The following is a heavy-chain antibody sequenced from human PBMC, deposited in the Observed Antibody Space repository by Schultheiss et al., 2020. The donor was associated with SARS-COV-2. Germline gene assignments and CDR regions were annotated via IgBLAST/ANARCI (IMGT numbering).Heavy chain of an antibody. CDR2: IYYSGST. J-gene: IGHJ4*02. CDR1: GGSISSGGYY. D-gene: IGHD3-22*01. CDR3: VRVPYYHDSSGYYYGGFDY. V-gene: IGHV4-31*03. Sequence: SETLSLTCTVSGGSISSGGYYWSWIRQHPGKGLEWIGYIYYSGSTYYNPSLKSRVTIPVDTSKNQFSLKLNSVTAAVTAMYYCVRVPYYHDSSGYYYGGFDYWGQGTLVTVSS.